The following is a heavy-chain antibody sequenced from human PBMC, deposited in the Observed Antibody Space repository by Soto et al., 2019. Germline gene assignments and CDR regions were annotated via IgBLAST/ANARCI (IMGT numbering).Heavy chain of an antibody. D-gene: IGHD6-19*01. V-gene: IGHV5-51*01. J-gene: IGHJ6*02. CDR1: GYSFTSYW. CDR3: ARAIEVAGSSYYYGMDV. Sequence: PGESLKISCKSSGYSFTSYWIGWVRQMPGKGPDWMGIIYPGDSDTRYSPSFQGQVTISADKSISTAYLQWSSLKASDTAMYYCARAIEVAGSSYYYGMDVWGQGTTVTVSS. CDR2: IYPGDSDT.